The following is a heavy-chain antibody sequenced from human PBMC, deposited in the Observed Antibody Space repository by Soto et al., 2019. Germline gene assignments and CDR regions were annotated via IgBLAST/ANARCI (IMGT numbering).Heavy chain of an antibody. D-gene: IGHD3-10*01. V-gene: IGHV3-23*01. CDR3: ANVMYCSGSYYNALYGMDV. Sequence: GGSLRLSCAASGFTFSSYAMSWVRQAPGKGLEWVAAISGSGGSTYYADSVKGRFTISRDNSKNTLYLQMNSLRAEDTVVYYCANVMYCSGSYYNALYGMDVWGQGTTVTVSS. CDR2: ISGSGGST. CDR1: GFTFSSYA. J-gene: IGHJ6*02.